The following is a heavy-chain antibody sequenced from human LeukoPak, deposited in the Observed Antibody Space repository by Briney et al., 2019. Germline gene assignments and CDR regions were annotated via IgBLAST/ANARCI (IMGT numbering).Heavy chain of an antibody. J-gene: IGHJ4*02. CDR1: GFTFSSYS. Sequence: PGGSLRLSCAASGFTFSSYSMTWVRQAPGKGLEWVSSISSSSSYIYYADSVKGRFTISRDNAKNSLYLQMNSVRADDTAVYYCARDATVAGLGYWGQGTLVTVSS. CDR2: ISSSSSYI. V-gene: IGHV3-21*04. CDR3: ARDATVAGLGY. D-gene: IGHD6-19*01.